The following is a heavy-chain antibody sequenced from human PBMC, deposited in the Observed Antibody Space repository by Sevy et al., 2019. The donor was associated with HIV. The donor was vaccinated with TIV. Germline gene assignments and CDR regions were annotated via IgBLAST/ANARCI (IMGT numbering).Heavy chain of an antibody. CDR2: ISGSGDST. Sequence: GGSLRLSCAASGFTFSTYVMTWVRQAPGKGLEWVSSISGSGDSTYYPDSVKGRFTISRDNSKKTVYLQMNSLRAEDTAIFYCAKDLARHVTGKPRYFDSWGHGTPVTVSS. CDR1: GFTFSTYV. CDR3: AKDLARHVTGKPRYFDS. V-gene: IGHV3-23*01. D-gene: IGHD2-21*02. J-gene: IGHJ4*01.